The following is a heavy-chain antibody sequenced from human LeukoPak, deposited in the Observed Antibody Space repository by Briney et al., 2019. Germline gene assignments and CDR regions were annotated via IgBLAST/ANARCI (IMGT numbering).Heavy chain of an antibody. CDR2: IKQDGSEK. CDR3: AKEEYYYDSSGPLVDY. V-gene: IGHV3-7*01. CDR1: GFTFSSYW. J-gene: IGHJ4*02. D-gene: IGHD3-22*01. Sequence: GGSLRLSCAASGFTFSSYWMSWVRQAPGKGLEWVANIKQDGSEKYYVDSVKGRFTISRDNAKNSLYLQMNSLRAEDTAVYYCAKEEYYYDSSGPLVDYWGQGTLVTVSS.